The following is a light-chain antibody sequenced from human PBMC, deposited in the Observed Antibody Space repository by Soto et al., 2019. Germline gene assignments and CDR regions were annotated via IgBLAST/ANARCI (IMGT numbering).Light chain of an antibody. CDR1: QSVSSN. CDR2: VAS. CDR3: QQYNVWPLT. V-gene: IGKV3-15*01. Sequence: EIVMTQSPATLSVSPGERATLSCRASQSVSSNLARYQHKPGQTPKLLIYVASTRATGIPARFSGSGSGTEFTLTISSLQSEDFAVYYCQQYNVWPLTFGGGTKVEFK. J-gene: IGKJ4*01.